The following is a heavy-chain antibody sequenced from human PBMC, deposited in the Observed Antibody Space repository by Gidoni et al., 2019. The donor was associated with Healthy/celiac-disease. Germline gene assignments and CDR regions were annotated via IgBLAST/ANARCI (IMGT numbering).Heavy chain of an antibody. J-gene: IGHJ4*02. CDR1: GGCFGGYI. CDR3: AGGGSYYYDSSGYCWLM. V-gene: IGHV4-34*01. Sequence: QVQIQQWGAGLLKPSETLSLTCDGTGGCFGGYIWSWLPQPPGKGLEWIGAIKQSGSTNVHPSLKSRVTISVATSKIQFSLKLSSVTAAYTAVYYWAGGGSYYYDSSGYCWLMWGQGTLVTVSS. CDR2: IKQSGST. D-gene: IGHD3-22*01.